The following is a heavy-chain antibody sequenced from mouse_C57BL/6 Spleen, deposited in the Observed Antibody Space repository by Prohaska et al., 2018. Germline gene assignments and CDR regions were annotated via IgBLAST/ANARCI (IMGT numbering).Heavy chain of an antibody. CDR3: ARGTGTGY. V-gene: IGHV1-26*01. CDR2: INPNNGGT. J-gene: IGHJ2*01. Sequence: HGKSLEWIGDINPNNGGTSYNQKFKGKATLTVDKSSSTAYMELRSLTSEDSAVYYCARGTGTGYWGQGTTLTVSS. D-gene: IGHD4-1*01.